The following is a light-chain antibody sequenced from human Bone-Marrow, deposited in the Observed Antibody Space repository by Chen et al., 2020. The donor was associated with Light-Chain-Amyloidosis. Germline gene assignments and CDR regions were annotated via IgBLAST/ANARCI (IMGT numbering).Light chain of an antibody. CDR1: SSHIGKNH. CDR2: VSD. V-gene: IGLV1-47*01. Sequence: QSILIQPPSASGTAGQWVTMSCSGTSSHIGKNHVYWYQQFPGMAPKLLIYVSDQRSSGVPDRFSDSKSGISSSLAINGLRSEDEADYYCAAWDYSLTGPVFGGGTKLTVL. J-gene: IGLJ3*02. CDR3: AAWDYSLTGPV.